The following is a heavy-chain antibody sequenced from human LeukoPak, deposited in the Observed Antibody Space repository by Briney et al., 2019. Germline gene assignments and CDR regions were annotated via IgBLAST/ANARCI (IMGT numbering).Heavy chain of an antibody. CDR2: ISAYNGNT. V-gene: IGHV1-18*01. CDR3: ARGAYYDILTGYYPFDY. Sequence: ASVKVSCKASGYPFTSYGISWVRQAPGQGLEWMGWISAYNGNTNYAQKLQGRVTMTTDTSTSTAYMELRSLRSDDTAVYYCARGAYYDILTGYYPFDYWGQGTLVTVSS. J-gene: IGHJ4*02. D-gene: IGHD3-9*01. CDR1: GYPFTSYG.